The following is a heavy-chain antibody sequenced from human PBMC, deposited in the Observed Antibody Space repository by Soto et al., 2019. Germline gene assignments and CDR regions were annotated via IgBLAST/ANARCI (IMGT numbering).Heavy chain of an antibody. Sequence: SETLSLTCTVSGGSINSNNYYWAWILQPPGKGLAWIASIYYGGPTHYTPPLKSRVSTSVDTSKNHFTLKLSSATAADTAVYYCAKVVVAATRHTDFDSWGQGTLVTVSS. CDR3: AKVVVAATRHTDFDS. CDR1: GGSINSNNYY. J-gene: IGHJ4*02. D-gene: IGHD2-15*01. V-gene: IGHV4-39*02. CDR2: IYYGGPT.